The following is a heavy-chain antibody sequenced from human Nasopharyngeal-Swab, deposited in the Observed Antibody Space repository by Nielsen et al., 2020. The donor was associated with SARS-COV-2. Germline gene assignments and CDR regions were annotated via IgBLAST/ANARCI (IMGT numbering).Heavy chain of an antibody. V-gene: IGHV3-13*01. J-gene: IGHJ2*01. CDR2: IGTAGDT. CDR3: ARAGYSSGWFSGRWYLDL. CDR1: GFTFSSYD. Sequence: GGSLRLSCAASGFTFSSYDMHWVRQATGKGLEWVSAIGTAGDTYYPGSVKGRFTISRENAKNSLYLQMSSLRAGDTAVYYCARAGYSSGWFSGRWYLDLWGRGTLVTVSS. D-gene: IGHD6-19*01.